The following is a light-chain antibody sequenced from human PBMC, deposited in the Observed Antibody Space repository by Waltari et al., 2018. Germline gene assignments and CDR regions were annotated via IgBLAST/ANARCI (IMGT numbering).Light chain of an antibody. CDR2: EGT. J-gene: IGLJ3*02. V-gene: IGLV2-23*01. CDR3: CSHVRDITWV. CDR1: RSDVRSYNL. Sequence: QSAHTDSGPASGSPGRTITLPLPGPRSDVRSYNLVSWYPHHRGKAPKLMIYEGTQRPSGVSDRVSGSKSGDTASLTISGLQAEDEADYYCCSHVRDITWVFGGGTKLTVL.